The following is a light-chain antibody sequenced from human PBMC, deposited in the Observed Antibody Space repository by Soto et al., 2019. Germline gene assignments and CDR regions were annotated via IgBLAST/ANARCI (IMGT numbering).Light chain of an antibody. CDR1: HNIYNY. J-gene: IGKJ1*01. V-gene: IGKV1-33*01. CDR3: QHYNSYSEA. Sequence: IQRTQSPSSLSASVGDRVTLACPASHNIYNYLNWSNQTPGKAPKLLSFDASNLERGVPSRVRGSGSGTEFTLTISSLKPDDFETYYCQHYNSYSEAFGQGTKVDIK. CDR2: DAS.